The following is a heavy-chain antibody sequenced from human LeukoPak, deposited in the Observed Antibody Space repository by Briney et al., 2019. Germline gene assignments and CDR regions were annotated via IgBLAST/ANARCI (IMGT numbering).Heavy chain of an antibody. CDR1: GYTFTGYY. D-gene: IGHD3-9*01. J-gene: IGHJ5*02. CDR2: INPNSGGT. Sequence: PWASVKVSCKASGYTFTGYYMHWVRQAPGQGLEWMGWINPNSGGTNYAQKFQGRVTMTRDTSISTASMELSRLRSDDTAVYYCAKAPGFNPYNWFDPWGQGTLVTVSS. V-gene: IGHV1-2*02. CDR3: AKAPGFNPYNWFDP.